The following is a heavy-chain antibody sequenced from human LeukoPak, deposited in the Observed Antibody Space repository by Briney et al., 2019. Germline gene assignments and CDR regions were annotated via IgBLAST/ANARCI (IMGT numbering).Heavy chain of an antibody. V-gene: IGHV4-31*03. D-gene: IGHD2-2*02. CDR2: IYYSGST. J-gene: IGHJ6*02. Sequence: PSETLSVTCTVSGGSISSGGYYWSWIRRHPGKGLEWIGYIYYSGSTYYNPSLKSRVTISVDTSKNQFSLKLSSVTAADTAVYYCARYCSSTSCHNYYYYGMDVWGQGTTVTVSS. CDR1: GGSISSGGYY. CDR3: ARYCSSTSCHNYYYYGMDV.